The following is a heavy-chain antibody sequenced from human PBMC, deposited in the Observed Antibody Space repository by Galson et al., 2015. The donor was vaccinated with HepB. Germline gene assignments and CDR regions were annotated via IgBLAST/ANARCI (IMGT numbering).Heavy chain of an antibody. Sequence: SLRLSCAASGFTFSSSGMHWVRQAPGKGLEWVAVIWYDGSNKYYADSVKGRFTISRDNSKNTLYLQMNSLRAEDTAVYYCAREELSIAAALPEYYYYGMDVWGQATTVTVSS. J-gene: IGHJ6*02. CDR1: GFTFSSSG. CDR2: IWYDGSNK. CDR3: AREELSIAAALPEYYYYGMDV. D-gene: IGHD6-13*01. V-gene: IGHV3-33*01.